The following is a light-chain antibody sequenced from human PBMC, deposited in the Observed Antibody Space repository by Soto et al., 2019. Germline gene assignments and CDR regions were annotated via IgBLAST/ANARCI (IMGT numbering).Light chain of an antibody. J-gene: IGKJ3*01. Sequence: DIQMTQSPSTLSASVGDRVTITCRASQSISSWLAWYQQKPGKAPKLLIYDASSLESGVPSRFSGSGSGTEFTLTISSLQPDDFATHYCQQYNSYPVTFGPGTKVDIK. V-gene: IGKV1-5*01. CDR3: QQYNSYPVT. CDR2: DAS. CDR1: QSISSW.